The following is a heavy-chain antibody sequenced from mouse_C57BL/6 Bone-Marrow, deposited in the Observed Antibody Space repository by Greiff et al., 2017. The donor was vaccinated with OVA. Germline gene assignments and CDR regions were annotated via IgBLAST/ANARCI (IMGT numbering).Heavy chain of an antibody. D-gene: IGHD2-5*01. J-gene: IGHJ4*01. V-gene: IGHV5-9-1*02. CDR1: GFTFSSYA. Sequence: EVKLVESGEGLVKPGGSLKLSCAASGFTFSSYAMSWVRQTPEKRLEWVAYISSGGDYIYYADTVKGRFTISRDNARNTLYLQMSSLKSEDTAMYYCTRYYSNYDAMDCWGQGTSVTVSS. CDR3: TRYYSNYDAMDC. CDR2: ISSGGDYI.